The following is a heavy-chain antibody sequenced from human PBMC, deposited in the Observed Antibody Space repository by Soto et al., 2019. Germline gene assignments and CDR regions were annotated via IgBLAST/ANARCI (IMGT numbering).Heavy chain of an antibody. CDR2: INSDGSTK. V-gene: IGHV3-74*01. J-gene: IGHJ3*01. CDR3: VRDRGSPDSFNV. D-gene: IGHD3-16*01. Sequence: EVQVVESGGGLVQPGESLRLSCAASGFPFTPFWMHWVRQAPGKGLVWLSHINSDGSTKVDADSVKGRFTIARDNAKNTMYLQMHRLKAEDTAVYYCVRDRGSPDSFNVWGRGTMVTVSS. CDR1: GFPFTPFW.